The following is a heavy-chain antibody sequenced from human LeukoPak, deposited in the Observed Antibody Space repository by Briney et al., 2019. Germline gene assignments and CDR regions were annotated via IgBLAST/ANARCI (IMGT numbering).Heavy chain of an antibody. CDR1: GFTFSNYW. Sequence: GGSLRLSCTVSGFTFSNYWMHWVRQTPGKGLVWVSRINSDGTSTKYADSVKGRFTISRDNAKNTLSLQMNSLRAEDTAVYYCARDADTVTLGYWGQGTLVTVSS. V-gene: IGHV3-74*03. J-gene: IGHJ4*02. CDR3: ARDADTVTLGY. D-gene: IGHD4-17*01. CDR2: INSDGTST.